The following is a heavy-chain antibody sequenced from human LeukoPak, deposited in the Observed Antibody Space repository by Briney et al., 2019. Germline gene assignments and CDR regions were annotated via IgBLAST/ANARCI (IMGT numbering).Heavy chain of an antibody. V-gene: IGHV4-34*01. D-gene: IGHD6-19*01. CDR3: ASVVGTSVSNWFDP. CDR2: INHSGST. CDR1: GGSFSGYY. Sequence: SETLSLTCAVYGGSFSGYYWSWIRQPPGKGLEWIGEINHSGSTNYNPSLKSRVTISVDTSKNQFSLKLSSVTAADTAVYYCASVVGTSVSNWFDPWGQGTLVTVSS. J-gene: IGHJ5*02.